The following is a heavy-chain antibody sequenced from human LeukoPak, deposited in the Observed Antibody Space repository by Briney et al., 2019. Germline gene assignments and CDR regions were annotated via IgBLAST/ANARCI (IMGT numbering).Heavy chain of an antibody. CDR3: ARPRLTYYYGSGSYSLSH. CDR1: GYTFTSYG. V-gene: IGHV1-18*01. Sequence: GASVKVSCKASGYTFTSYGISWVRQAPGQGLEWMGWISAYNGNTNYAQKLQGRVTMTTDTSTSTAYMALRSLRSDDTAVYYCARPRLTYYYGSGSYSLSHWGQGTLVTVSS. D-gene: IGHD3-10*01. J-gene: IGHJ4*02. CDR2: ISAYNGNT.